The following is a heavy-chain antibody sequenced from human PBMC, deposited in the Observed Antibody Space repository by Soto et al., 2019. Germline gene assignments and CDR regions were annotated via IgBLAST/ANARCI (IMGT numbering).Heavy chain of an antibody. CDR1: GYTFTSYY. CDR2: INPSGGST. V-gene: IGHV1-46*01. D-gene: IGHD5-12*01. Sequence: QVQLVQSGAEVKKPGASVKVSCKASGYTFTSYYMHWVRQAPGQGLEWMGVINPSGGSTDYAQKFQGRVTMTRDTSTSTVYMDLSSLRSEDTAVFYCAREGNGYNLGPSVDFDYWGQGPLVTVSS. CDR3: AREGNGYNLGPSVDFDY. J-gene: IGHJ4*02.